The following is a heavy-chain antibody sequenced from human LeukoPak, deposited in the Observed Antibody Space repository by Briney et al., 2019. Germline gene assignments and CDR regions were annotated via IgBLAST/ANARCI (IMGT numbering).Heavy chain of an antibody. CDR3: ARGPGY. J-gene: IGHJ4*02. CDR2: IYSGGST. CDR1: EFSVGSNY. Sequence: GGSLRLSCAASEFSVGSNYMSWVRQAPGKGLEWVSVIYSGGSTYYADSVKGRFTISRDNSKNTLYLQMNSLRAEDTAVYYCARGPGYWGQGTLVTVSS. V-gene: IGHV3-66*01.